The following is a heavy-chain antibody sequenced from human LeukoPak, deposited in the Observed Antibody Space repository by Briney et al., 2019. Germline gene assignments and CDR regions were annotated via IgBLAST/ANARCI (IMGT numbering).Heavy chain of an antibody. CDR2: ISGSGGST. J-gene: IGHJ4*02. D-gene: IGHD2-2*01. CDR1: GFTFSSYA. Sequence: GGSLRLSCAASGFTFSSYAMSWVRQAPGKGLEWVSAISGSGGSTYYADSVKGRFTISRDNSKNMLYLQMNSLRAEDTAVYYCAKELGYCSSTSCSGGYFDYWGQGTLVTVSS. V-gene: IGHV3-23*01. CDR3: AKELGYCSSTSCSGGYFDY.